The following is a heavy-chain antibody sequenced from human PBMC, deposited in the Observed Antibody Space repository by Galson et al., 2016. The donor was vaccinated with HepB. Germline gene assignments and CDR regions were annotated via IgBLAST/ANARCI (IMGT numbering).Heavy chain of an antibody. D-gene: IGHD6-13*01. V-gene: IGHV3-74*01. CDR1: GFTISSYW. Sequence: SLRLSCAASGFTISSYWMHWVRQVPGKGLVWVSRINTDGCNTDYADSVKGRFTISRDNAKNTLFLQLNVLRVEDTAVYYCARDPRAAVFYYAGMDVWGQGTTVTVSS. CDR3: ARDPRAAVFYYAGMDV. J-gene: IGHJ6*02. CDR2: INTDGCNT.